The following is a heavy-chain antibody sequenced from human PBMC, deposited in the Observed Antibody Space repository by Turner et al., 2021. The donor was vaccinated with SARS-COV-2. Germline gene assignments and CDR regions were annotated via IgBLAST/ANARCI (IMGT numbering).Heavy chain of an antibody. CDR2: ISSSSSYI. CDR1: GFTFSSYT. CDR3: ARGTYYYDSSVYSGTNWFDP. D-gene: IGHD3-22*01. V-gene: IGHV3-21*01. J-gene: IGHJ5*02. Sequence: VQLVESGGGLVKPGGSLRLSCAASGFTFSSYTMYWVRQAPGKGLEWVSSISSSSSYIYYADSVKGRFTISRDNAKNSLYRQMNSLRAEDTAVYYCARGTYYYDSSVYSGTNWFDPWGQGTLVTVSS.